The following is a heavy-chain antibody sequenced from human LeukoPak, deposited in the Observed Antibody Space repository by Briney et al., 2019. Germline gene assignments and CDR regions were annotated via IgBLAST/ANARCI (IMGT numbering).Heavy chain of an antibody. J-gene: IGHJ4*02. CDR3: ARDVCGRDSSGYYCGTIDY. D-gene: IGHD3-22*01. CDR2: NPDGTTT. V-gene: IGHV3-74*01. CDR1: GFTFSTYW. Sequence: GGSLRLSCAASGFTFSTYWMHWVRQAPGKGLVWVSRNPDGTTTSYADSVKGRFTISRDNAKDTVYLQMNSLRAEDTAVYYCARDVCGRDSSGYYCGTIDYWGQGTLVTVSS.